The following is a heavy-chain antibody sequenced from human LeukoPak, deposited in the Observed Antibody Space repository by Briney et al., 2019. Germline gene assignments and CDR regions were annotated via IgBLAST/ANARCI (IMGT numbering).Heavy chain of an antibody. J-gene: IGHJ6*03. Sequence: GGSLRLSCAASGFTFTCNAVSWVRQAPGKGLEWVSTISASGGSIYYAGSVKGRFTISRDISKNTLYLQMNSLRAEDTAVYHCAIEYYYYMDVWGKGTTVTVSS. CDR2: ISASGGSI. V-gene: IGHV3-23*01. CDR1: GFTFTCNA. CDR3: AIEYYYYMDV.